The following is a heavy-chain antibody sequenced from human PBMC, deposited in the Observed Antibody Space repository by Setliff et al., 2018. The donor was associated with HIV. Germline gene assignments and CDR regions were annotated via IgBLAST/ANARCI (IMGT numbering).Heavy chain of an antibody. J-gene: IGHJ3*02. Sequence: SETLSLTCTVSGGSISSTIYHWVWIRQPPGKGLEWIGNIHSSGITYYKPSLKSRVTISVDTSKNQFSLKLRSVTAADTAVYYCARGRDDYNYDPFDIWGQGTMVTVS. V-gene: IGHV4-39*07. D-gene: IGHD4-4*01. CDR3: ARGRDDYNYDPFDI. CDR2: IHSSGIT. CDR1: GGSISSTIYH.